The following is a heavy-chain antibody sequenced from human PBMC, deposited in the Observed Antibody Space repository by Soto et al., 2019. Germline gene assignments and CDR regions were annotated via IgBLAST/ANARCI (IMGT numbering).Heavy chain of an antibody. V-gene: IGHV3-48*01. J-gene: IGHJ4*02. CDR3: ASHPRDSSGYWYYFDY. CDR1: GFTVSSNY. Sequence: GGSLRLSCAASGFTVSSNYMSWVRQAPGKGLEWVSYITSTGTTIYHAGSVKGRFTISRDNAKNSLYLQMNSLRAEDTAVYYCASHPRDSSGYWYYFDYWGQGTLVTVSS. CDR2: ITSTGTTI. D-gene: IGHD3-22*01.